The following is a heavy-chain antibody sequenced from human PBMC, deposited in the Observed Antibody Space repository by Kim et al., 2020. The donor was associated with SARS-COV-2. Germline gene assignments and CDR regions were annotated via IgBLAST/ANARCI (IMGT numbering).Heavy chain of an antibody. D-gene: IGHD6-13*01. J-gene: IGHJ5*02. Sequence: NPSPKSRVTISVDTSKNQFSLKLSSVTAADTAVYYCARDFWWQQLDWFDPWGQGTLVTVSS. CDR3: ARDFWWQQLDWFDP. V-gene: IGHV4-39*07.